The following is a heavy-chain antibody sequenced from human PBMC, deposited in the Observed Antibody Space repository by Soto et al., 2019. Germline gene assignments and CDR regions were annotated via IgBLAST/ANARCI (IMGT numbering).Heavy chain of an antibody. CDR1: DDSINSDKYY. CDR2: TYYRGNA. J-gene: IGHJ4*02. V-gene: IGHV4-39*01. CDR3: ARLEGLATISYYFDF. Sequence: SETLSLTCSVSDDSINSDKYYWGWIRQPPGKGLEWIGSTYYRGNAYYNPSLQTRVTISLDKSKSQFSLKLSSVTAADSAVYFCARLEGLATISYYFDFWGPGALVTVSS. D-gene: IGHD5-12*01.